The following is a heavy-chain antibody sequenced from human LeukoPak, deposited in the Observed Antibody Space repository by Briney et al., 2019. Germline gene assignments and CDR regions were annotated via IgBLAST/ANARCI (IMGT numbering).Heavy chain of an antibody. CDR3: ASSNVRFFEWDRFDY. CDR2: IYYSGST. V-gene: IGHV4-59*01. D-gene: IGHD3-3*01. Sequence: SETLSLTCTVSGGSISSYYWSWIRQPPGKGLEWIGYIYYSGSTNYNPSLKSRVTISVDTSKNQFSLKLSSVTAADTAVYYCASSNVRFFEWDRFDYWGQGTLVTVSS. CDR1: GGSISSYY. J-gene: IGHJ4*02.